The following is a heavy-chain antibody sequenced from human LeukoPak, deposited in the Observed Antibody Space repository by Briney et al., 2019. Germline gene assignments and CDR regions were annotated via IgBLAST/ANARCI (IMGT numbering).Heavy chain of an antibody. V-gene: IGHV3-30*04. CDR3: ARDGPGSSHYFDY. D-gene: IGHD6-13*01. CDR1: GFTFSSYA. J-gene: IGHJ4*02. CDR2: ISYDGSNK. Sequence: GGSLRLSCAASGFTFSSYAMHWVRQAPGKGLEWVAVISYDGSNKYYADFVKGRFTISRDNSRNTLYLQMNSLRAEDTAVYYCARDGPGSSHYFDYWGQGALVTVSS.